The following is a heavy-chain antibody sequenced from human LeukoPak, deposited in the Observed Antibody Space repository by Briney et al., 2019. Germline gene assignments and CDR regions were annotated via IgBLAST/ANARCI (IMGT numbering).Heavy chain of an antibody. Sequence: PGGSLRLSCAASGFTFSSYGMSWVRQAPGEGLEWVSAISGSGGSTYYADSVKGRFTISRDNSKNTLYLQMNSLRAEDTAVYYCARNTITMVRGVIRPVDYWGQGTLVTVSS. J-gene: IGHJ4*02. D-gene: IGHD3-10*01. CDR2: ISGSGGST. V-gene: IGHV3-23*01. CDR3: ARNTITMVRGVIRPVDY. CDR1: GFTFSSYG.